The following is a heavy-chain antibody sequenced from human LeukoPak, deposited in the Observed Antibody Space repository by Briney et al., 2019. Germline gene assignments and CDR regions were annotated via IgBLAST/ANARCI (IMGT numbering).Heavy chain of an antibody. CDR2: ISGSGGST. D-gene: IGHD6-13*01. CDR3: AKFHGYRSTWSPLDY. J-gene: IGHJ4*02. V-gene: IGHV3-23*01. CDR1: GFTFSSYG. Sequence: GGSLRLSCAASGFTFSSYGMSWVRQAPGKGLEWVSVISGSGGSTYYADSVKGRFTISRDNSKNTLYLQMNSLRPEDTAVYYCAKFHGYRSTWSPLDYWGQGTLVPVSS.